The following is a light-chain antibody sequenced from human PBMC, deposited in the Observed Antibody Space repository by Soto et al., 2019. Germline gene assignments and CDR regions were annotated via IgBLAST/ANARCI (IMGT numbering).Light chain of an antibody. CDR2: GTS. V-gene: IGKV3-20*01. CDR3: QPDGGSFT. J-gene: IGKJ3*01. CDR1: ESLDSRS. Sequence: EIVLAQSPGTLSLSPGERATVSCRASESLDSRSLVWYQHKSGQAPRFLIYGTSTSAPGIPERFSGSGSGTNLTLTITSLEPEDFAVYYCQPDGGSFTFGPGKSVDI.